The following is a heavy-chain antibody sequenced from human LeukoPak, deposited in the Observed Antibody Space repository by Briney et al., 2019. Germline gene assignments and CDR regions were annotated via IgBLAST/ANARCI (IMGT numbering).Heavy chain of an antibody. D-gene: IGHD3-22*01. CDR2: ISYDGSNK. Sequence: PGGSLRLSCAASGFTFSSYGMHWVRQAPGKGLEWVAVISYDGSNKYYADSVKGRFTISRDNSKNTLYLQMNSLRGEDTAVYYCARGSNFYDSSGYYHPFDYWGQGTLVTVSS. CDR3: ARGSNFYDSSGYYHPFDY. J-gene: IGHJ4*02. CDR1: GFTFSSYG. V-gene: IGHV3-30*03.